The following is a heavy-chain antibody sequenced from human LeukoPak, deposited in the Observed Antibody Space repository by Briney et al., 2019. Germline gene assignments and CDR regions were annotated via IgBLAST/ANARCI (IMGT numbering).Heavy chain of an antibody. CDR3: AKVSVCYGCYLDY. CDR1: GYTFSSHG. D-gene: IGHD3-16*01. V-gene: IGHV3-23*01. J-gene: IGHJ4*02. Sequence: GGSLRLSCAAPGYTFSSHGLTWVRQAPGKGLEWVSNINGAGDNTYYAETVKGRFTISRDNSKNTLYLQMHSLRAEDTAIYYCAKVSVCYGCYLDYWGQGTLVTVS. CDR2: INGAGDNT.